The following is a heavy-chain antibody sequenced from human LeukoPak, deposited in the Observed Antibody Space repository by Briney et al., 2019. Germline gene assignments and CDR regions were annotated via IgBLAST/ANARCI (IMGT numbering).Heavy chain of an antibody. Sequence: GESLKISCKGSGYSFTNNWIGWVRQMPGKGLEWMGITYPGDSNTRYSPSFQGQVTISADKSISTAYLQWSSLKASDTAMYYCVRVDYYYYGMDVWGQGTTVTVSS. CDR1: GYSFTNNW. J-gene: IGHJ6*02. V-gene: IGHV5-51*03. CDR3: VRVDYYYYGMDV. CDR2: TYPGDSNT.